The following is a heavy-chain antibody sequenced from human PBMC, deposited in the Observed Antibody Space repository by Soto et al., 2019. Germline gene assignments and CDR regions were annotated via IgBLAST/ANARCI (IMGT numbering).Heavy chain of an antibody. J-gene: IGHJ2*01. CDR2: INARGGST. CDR3: ARGHKTTETTTDWYFDL. CDR1: GYTFSSYY. V-gene: IGHV1-46*01. Sequence: QVQLVQSGAEVKKPGASVKVSCKASGYTFSSYYMHWVRQAPGQGLEWMGIINARGGSTSYAQKFQGRVNMTRDTSTSTVYMELRSLTSEATAVYYCARGHKTTETTTDWYFDLWGRGSLVTVSS. D-gene: IGHD4-17*01.